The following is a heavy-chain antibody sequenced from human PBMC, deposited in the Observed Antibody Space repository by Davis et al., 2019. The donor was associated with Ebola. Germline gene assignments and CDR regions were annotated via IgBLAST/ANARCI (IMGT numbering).Heavy chain of an antibody. CDR2: MNPKSGNT. D-gene: IGHD1-26*01. J-gene: IGHJ4*02. CDR1: GYTFTSYD. Sequence: AASVKVSCKASGYTFTSYDINWVRQATGQGLEWMGWMNPKSGNTGYAQKFQGRITMTRNTSISTAYMELSSLKSEDTAVYYCATARRYSGSYFIDYWGQGTLVTVSS. CDR3: ATARRYSGSYFIDY. V-gene: IGHV1-8*01.